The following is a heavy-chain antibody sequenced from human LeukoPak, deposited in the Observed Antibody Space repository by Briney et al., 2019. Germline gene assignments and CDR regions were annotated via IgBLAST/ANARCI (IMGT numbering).Heavy chain of an antibody. D-gene: IGHD5-12*01. CDR3: ARGRYSGYDAAWYFDL. V-gene: IGHV3-53*01. CDR1: GFTVSSNY. Sequence: GGSLRLSCAASGFTVSSNYMSWVRQAPGKGLEWVSVIYSGGSTYYADSVKGRFTISRDNSKNTLYLQMNSLRAEDTAVYYCARGRYSGYDAAWYFDLWGRGTLVTVSS. J-gene: IGHJ2*01. CDR2: IYSGGST.